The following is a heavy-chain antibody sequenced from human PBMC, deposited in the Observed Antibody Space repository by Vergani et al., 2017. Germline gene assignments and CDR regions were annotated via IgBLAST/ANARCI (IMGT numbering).Heavy chain of an antibody. CDR3: ARDGGEYDKDALDV. CDR2: IYTSGAT. Sequence: QVQLQDSGPGLVKPSQTLSLICTVSGGSFSTGGQSWTWLRQSAGKGLEWIGRIYTSGATNYNPSLRSRDIMSVDASKNQFSLKLTSVTAADTAVYYCARDGGEYDKDALDVWGQGTKVTVTS. CDR1: GGSFSTGGQS. D-gene: IGHD2-21*01. V-gene: IGHV4-61*02. J-gene: IGHJ3*01.